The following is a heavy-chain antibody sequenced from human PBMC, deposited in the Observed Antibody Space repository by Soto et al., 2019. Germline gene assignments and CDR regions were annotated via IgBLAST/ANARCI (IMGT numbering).Heavy chain of an antibody. CDR3: TRDKYYYDSSGYYYGFDY. V-gene: IGHV3-49*03. CDR2: IRSKAYGGTT. Sequence: PGGSLRLSCTASGFTFGDYAMSWFRQAPGKGLEWVGFIRSKAYGGTTEYAASVKGRFTISRDDSKSIAYLQMNSLKTEDTAVYYCTRDKYYYDSSGYYYGFDYWGQGTLVTVSS. J-gene: IGHJ4*02. CDR1: GFTFGDYA. D-gene: IGHD3-22*01.